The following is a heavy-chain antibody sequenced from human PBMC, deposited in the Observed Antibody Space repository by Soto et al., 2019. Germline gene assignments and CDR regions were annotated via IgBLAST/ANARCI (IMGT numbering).Heavy chain of an antibody. J-gene: IGHJ5*02. V-gene: IGHV5-51*01. CDR3: ARGYCTTTICDPWFDP. CDR1: GYSFTSYW. D-gene: IGHD2-2*01. CDR2: IYPGDSDT. Sequence: GESLKISCTGVGYSFTSYWIGCVRQMPGKGLEWMGIIYPGDSDTRYSPSFQGQVTISVDKSITTAYLQWNSLKASDTAMYYCARGYCTTTICDPWFDPWGQGTLVTVSS.